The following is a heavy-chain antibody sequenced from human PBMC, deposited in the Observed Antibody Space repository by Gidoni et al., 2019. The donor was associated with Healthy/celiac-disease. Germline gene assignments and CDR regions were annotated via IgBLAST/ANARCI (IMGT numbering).Heavy chain of an antibody. J-gene: IGHJ4*02. V-gene: IGHV1-2*06. Sequence: QVQLVPSGAEVKKPGASVKFSCTASGYTFTGYYMHWVRQAPGQGLEWMGRINPNSGGTNYAQKFQGRVTMTRDTSISTAYMELSRLRSDDTAVYYCARGYYDSSGYYFGIGYWGQGTLVTVSS. CDR1: GYTFTGYY. CDR2: INPNSGGT. CDR3: ARGYYDSSGYYFGIGY. D-gene: IGHD3-22*01.